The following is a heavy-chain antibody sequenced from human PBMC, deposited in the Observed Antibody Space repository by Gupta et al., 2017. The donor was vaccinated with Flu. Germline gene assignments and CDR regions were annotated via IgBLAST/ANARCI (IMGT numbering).Heavy chain of an antibody. Sequence: FTGYYVHWVRQAPGQGLEWMGRINPNNDATESAQKFQDRVTMTRDTSITTAYMELGTLRSDDTAVYYCVRSQLLYAECLDSWGEVTLVTVSS. J-gene: IGHJ5*01. CDR3: VRSQLLYAECLDS. CDR1: FTGYY. V-gene: IGHV1-2*06. D-gene: IGHD2-2*02. CDR2: INPNNDAT.